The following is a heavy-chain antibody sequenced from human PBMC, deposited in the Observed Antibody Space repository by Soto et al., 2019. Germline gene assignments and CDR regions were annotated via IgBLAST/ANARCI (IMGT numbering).Heavy chain of an antibody. CDR1: GGTFSTSS. CDR2: ILPIFGTA. V-gene: IGHV1-69*15. D-gene: IGHD2-21*02. CDR3: ARGHEFGGNSDAFDI. Sequence: QVQLVQSGAEVKKPGSSVKVPCKASGGTFSTSSMNWVRQAPEQGPEWMGNILPIFGTADYAQKFQGRVTITANESTKTVYMELRSLLSADTAVYYCARGHEFGGNSDAFDIWGQGTVVTVSS. J-gene: IGHJ3*02.